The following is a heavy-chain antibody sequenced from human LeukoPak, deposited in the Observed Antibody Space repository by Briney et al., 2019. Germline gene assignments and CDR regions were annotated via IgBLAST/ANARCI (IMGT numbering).Heavy chain of an antibody. CDR3: ATYSSLQLDYGMDV. J-gene: IGHJ6*02. V-gene: IGHV4-39*07. CDR1: GGSISSSSYY. CDR2: IYYSGST. Sequence: SETLSLTCTVSGGSISSSSYYWGWIRQPPGKGLEWIGSIYYSGSTYYNPSLKSRVTISVDTSKNQFSLKLSSVTAADTAVYYCATYSSLQLDYGMDVWGQGTTVTVSS. D-gene: IGHD5-18*01.